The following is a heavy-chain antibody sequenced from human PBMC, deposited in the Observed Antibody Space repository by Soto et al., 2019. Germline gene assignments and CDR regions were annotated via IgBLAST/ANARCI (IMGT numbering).Heavy chain of an antibody. CDR1: GYTFTSYG. CDR2: ISASNGNT. D-gene: IGHD5-18*01. J-gene: IGHJ4*02. Sequence: QVQLVQSGAEVKNSGASVKVSCKASGYTFTSYGFSWVRQAPGQGLEWMGWISASNGNTNYAQKFQGRVTITADESTSTAYMELSSLRSEDTAVYYCARETATEPFDYWGQGTLVTVSS. V-gene: IGHV1-18*01. CDR3: ARETATEPFDY.